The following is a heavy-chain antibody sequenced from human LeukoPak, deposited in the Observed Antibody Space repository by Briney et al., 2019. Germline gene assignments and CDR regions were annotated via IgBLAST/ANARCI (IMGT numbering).Heavy chain of an antibody. CDR3: ARSNDDFWSGYYTEGGYFDY. V-gene: IGHV3-48*01. CDR2: ISSISSTI. J-gene: IGHJ4*02. D-gene: IGHD3-3*01. CDR1: GLTLSSYS. Sequence: PGRTLRLSCAASGLTLSSYSMNWVRHAPGRGLEWVSYISSISSTIYYAESVKGRFTISRDNAKNSLYLHMNSLRAEDTAVYYCARSNDDFWSGYYTEGGYFDYWGQGTLVTVSS.